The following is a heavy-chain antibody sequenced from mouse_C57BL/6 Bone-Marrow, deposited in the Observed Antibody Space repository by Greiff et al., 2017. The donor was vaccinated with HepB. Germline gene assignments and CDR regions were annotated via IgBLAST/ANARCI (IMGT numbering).Heavy chain of an antibody. CDR3: ARDGLLFDAMDY. J-gene: IGHJ4*01. V-gene: IGHV7-1*01. CDR1: GSTFSAFY. Sequence: EVNVVESGGGLVQSGRSLRLSCATSGSTFSAFYMEWVRQAPGKGLEWIAASRNKANDYTTEYSASVKGRFIVSRDTSQSILYLQMNALRAEDTAIYYCARDGLLFDAMDYWGPGTSVTVSS. CDR2: SRNKANDYTT. D-gene: IGHD2-10*01.